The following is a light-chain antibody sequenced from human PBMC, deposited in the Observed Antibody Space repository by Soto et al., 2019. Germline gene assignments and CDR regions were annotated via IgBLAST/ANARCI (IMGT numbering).Light chain of an antibody. CDR2: GTS. V-gene: IGKV3-15*01. CDR1: QSVSSN. J-gene: IGKJ4*01. Sequence: EIVMTQSPATLSVSPGERATLSCRASQSVSSNLAWYQQKPGQATRLLIYGTSTRATVMPARFSGSGSGTEFTLTISSMQSEDLAVYYCQKYNNWSTFGGGTKVEIK. CDR3: QKYNNWST.